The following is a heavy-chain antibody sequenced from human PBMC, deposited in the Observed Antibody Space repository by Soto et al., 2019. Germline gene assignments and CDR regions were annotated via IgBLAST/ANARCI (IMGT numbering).Heavy chain of an antibody. CDR2: VLPGYSAS. CDR3: ARRPHSFGAFDI. Sequence: EXLKISCESSGYXFGDYLLAWVRHMHGKGLEYIGIVLPGYSASKYSPSFQCQVTISAYRSISTAYLEWSILRSSYNAMYYCARRPHSFGAFDIWGQGTMVTVS. V-gene: IGHV5-51*01. D-gene: IGHD3-3*01. J-gene: IGHJ3*02. CDR1: GYXFGDYL.